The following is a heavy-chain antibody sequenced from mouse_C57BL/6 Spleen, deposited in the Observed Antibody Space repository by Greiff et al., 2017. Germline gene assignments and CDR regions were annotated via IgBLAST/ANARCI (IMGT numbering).Heavy chain of an antibody. CDR3: ARVFFTTVVVFDY. J-gene: IGHJ2*01. D-gene: IGHD1-1*01. V-gene: IGHV3-6*01. Sequence: ESGPGLVKPSQSLSLTCSVTGYSITSGYYWNWIRQFPGNKLEWMGYISYDGSNNYNPSLKNRISITRDTSKNQFFLKLNSVTTEDTATYYCARVFFTTVVVFDYWGQGTTLTVSS. CDR2: ISYDGSN. CDR1: GYSITSGYY.